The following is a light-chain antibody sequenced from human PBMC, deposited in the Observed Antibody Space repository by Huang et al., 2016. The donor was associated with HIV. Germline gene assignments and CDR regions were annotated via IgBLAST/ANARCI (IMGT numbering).Light chain of an antibody. V-gene: IGKV1-5*03. Sequence: DIQLTQSPSTLSASVGDRVTITCRASQSISSWLAWYQQKPGRAPKLLIYKASTLESVVPSRFSGGGSGTEFTLTISSLQPDDIAIYYCQHYNGHSACTFGQGTKVESK. CDR2: KAS. CDR3: QHYNGHSACT. CDR1: QSISSW. J-gene: IGKJ1*01.